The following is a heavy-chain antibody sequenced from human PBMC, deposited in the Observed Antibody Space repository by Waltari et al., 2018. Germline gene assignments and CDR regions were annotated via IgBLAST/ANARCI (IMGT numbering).Heavy chain of an antibody. CDR3: ARGSKAAGPFDY. CDR2: ISSSGSTI. CDR1: GFTFSSYE. J-gene: IGHJ4*02. V-gene: IGHV3-48*03. D-gene: IGHD6-13*01. Sequence: EVQLVESGGGLVQPGGSLRLSCAASGFTFSSYEMNWVRQAPGKGLEWVSYISSSGSTIYYADSVKGRFTISRDNAKNSLYLQMNSLRAEDTAVYYCARGSKAAGPFDYWGQGTLVTVSS.